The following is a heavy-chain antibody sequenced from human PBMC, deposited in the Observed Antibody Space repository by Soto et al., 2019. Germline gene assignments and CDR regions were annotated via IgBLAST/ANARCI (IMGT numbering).Heavy chain of an antibody. CDR3: AKERVPDGRWNFDY. V-gene: IGHV3-23*01. CDR2: IYGNGGGT. J-gene: IGHJ4*02. Sequence: EVHLLESGGRLVQAGGSLRLSCVPSGISFSGYTMSWVRQAPGRGLEWVASIYGNGGGTFYADSVKGRFTISRDNXMRILFLDITALRAEDTAVYYCAKERVPDGRWNFDYWGQGTLVTVSS. D-gene: IGHD2-2*01. CDR1: GISFSGYT.